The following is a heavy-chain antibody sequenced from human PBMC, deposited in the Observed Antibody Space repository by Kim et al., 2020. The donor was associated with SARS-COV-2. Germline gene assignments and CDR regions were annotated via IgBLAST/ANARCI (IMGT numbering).Heavy chain of an antibody. Sequence: DGRHKYYAEPVKGRLTISRDNSKNTLYLKMNSLRAEDTAVYYCAREGWFDPWGQGTLVTVSS. V-gene: IGHV3-30*01. CDR3: AREGWFDP. J-gene: IGHJ5*02. CDR2: DGRHK.